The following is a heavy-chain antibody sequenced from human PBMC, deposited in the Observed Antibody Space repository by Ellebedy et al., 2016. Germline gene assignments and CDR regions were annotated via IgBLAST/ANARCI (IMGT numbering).Heavy chain of an antibody. Sequence: SETLSLTCNVSGGSVSSDYWNWIRRPPGKGLEWIGYVFHTGTTNYNPSLKSRVTMSLDTSKSQFSLRLTSVTAADTAVYYCAKWNGGWNAFDVWGQGTMVTVSP. CDR1: GGSVSSDY. J-gene: IGHJ3*01. V-gene: IGHV4-59*02. D-gene: IGHD1-1*01. CDR2: VFHTGTT. CDR3: AKWNGGWNAFDV.